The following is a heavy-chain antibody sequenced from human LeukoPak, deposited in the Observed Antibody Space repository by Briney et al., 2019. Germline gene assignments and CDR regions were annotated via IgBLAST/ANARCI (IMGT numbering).Heavy chain of an antibody. J-gene: IGHJ4*02. CDR3: AKDLPAGPLTMWGYFDY. Sequence: GGFLRLSCAASGFTFSSYAMNWVRQAPGKGLEWVSVISGNGASTYYADSVKGRFTISRDNSKNTVLLQMNSLRAEDTALYYCAKDLPAGPLTMWGYFDYWGLGTLVTVSS. D-gene: IGHD4/OR15-4a*01. CDR1: GFTFSSYA. V-gene: IGHV3-23*01. CDR2: ISGNGAST.